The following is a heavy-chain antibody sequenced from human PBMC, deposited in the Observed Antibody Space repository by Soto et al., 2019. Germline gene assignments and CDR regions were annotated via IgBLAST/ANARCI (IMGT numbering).Heavy chain of an antibody. CDR2: IVAGNGNT. Sequence: GASVKVSCKASGFTFTTYAMHWVRQARGQSLEWIGWIVAGNGNTNYAQKFQGRVTITRDMSTSTAYMELSSQRSEDTAVYYCAATKGVEMATSGLYWGQGSLVTVS. D-gene: IGHD2-8*01. CDR3: AATKGVEMATSGLY. V-gene: IGHV1-58*02. J-gene: IGHJ4*02. CDR1: GFTFTTYA.